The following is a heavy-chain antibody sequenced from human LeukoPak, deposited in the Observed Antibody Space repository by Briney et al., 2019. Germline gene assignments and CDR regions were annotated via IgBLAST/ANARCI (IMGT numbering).Heavy chain of an antibody. D-gene: IGHD6-6*01. CDR1: GFTLSSYS. CDR3: ARGGKRRIAAPKTDYYYYMDV. Sequence: PGGSLRLSCGASGFTLSSYSMNWVRQAPGKGLEWGSYISSSSSTIYYADSVKGRSTICRDNAKNSLYLQMNSLRAEDTAVYYCARGGKRRIAAPKTDYYYYMDVWGKGTTVTVP. V-gene: IGHV3-48*01. J-gene: IGHJ6*03. CDR2: ISSSSSTI.